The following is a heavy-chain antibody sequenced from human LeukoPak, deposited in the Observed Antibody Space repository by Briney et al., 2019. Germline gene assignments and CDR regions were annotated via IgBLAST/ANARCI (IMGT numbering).Heavy chain of an antibody. CDR1: GGSISSGSYY. J-gene: IGHJ4*02. CDR2: IYTSGST. CDR3: ARVNGFWSADFDY. D-gene: IGHD3-3*01. V-gene: IGHV4-61*02. Sequence: PSQTLSLTCTVSGGSISSGSYYWSWLRQPAGKGLEWIGRIYTSGSTNYNPSLKSRVTISVDTSKNQFSLKLSSVTAADTAVYYCARVNGFWSADFDYWGQGTLVTVSS.